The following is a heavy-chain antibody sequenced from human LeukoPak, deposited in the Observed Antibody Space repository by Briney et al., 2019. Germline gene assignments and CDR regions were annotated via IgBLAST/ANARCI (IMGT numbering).Heavy chain of an antibody. CDR2: ISYDGSNK. D-gene: IGHD6-19*01. Sequence: PGGSLRLSCAASGFTFSSYGMHWVRQAPGKGLEWVAVISYDGSNKYYADSVKGRFTISRDNAKNSLYLQLNSLRVEDTAVYYCARPKSAWSSHWYFELWGRGTLVTVSS. V-gene: IGHV3-30*03. J-gene: IGHJ2*01. CDR3: ARPKSAWSSHWYFEL. CDR1: GFTFSSYG.